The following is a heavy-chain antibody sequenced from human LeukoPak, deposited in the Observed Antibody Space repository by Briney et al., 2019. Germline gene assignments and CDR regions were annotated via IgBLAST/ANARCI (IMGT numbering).Heavy chain of an antibody. CDR1: GFTFSSYG. D-gene: IGHD4-23*01. V-gene: IGHV3-23*01. CDR3: AKDDRSGGNAGRSEY. J-gene: IGHJ4*02. Sequence: GGSLRLSCAASGFTFSSYGLSWVRQAPGKGLEWVSSISGSGGDTYYADSVKGRFTISRDNSKNTLFLQMKSLRAEDTAVYYCAKDDRSGGNAGRSEYWGQGTLVTVSS. CDR2: ISGSGGDT.